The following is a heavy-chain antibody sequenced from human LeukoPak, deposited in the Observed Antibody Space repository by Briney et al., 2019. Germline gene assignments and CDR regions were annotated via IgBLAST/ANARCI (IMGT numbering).Heavy chain of an antibody. CDR3: ARGAANPLNYYYYMDV. Sequence: SETLSLTCTVSARSISSYYWSWIRQPPGKVLEWIGYIYYSGSTNYNPSLKSRVTISVDTSKNQFSLKLSSVTAADTAVYYCARGAANPLNYYYYMDVWGKGTTVTVSS. CDR2: IYYSGST. J-gene: IGHJ6*03. CDR1: ARSISSYY. V-gene: IGHV4-59*01. D-gene: IGHD4/OR15-4a*01.